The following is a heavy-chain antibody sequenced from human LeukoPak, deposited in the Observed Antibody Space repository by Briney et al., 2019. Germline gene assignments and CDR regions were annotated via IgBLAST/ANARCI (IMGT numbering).Heavy chain of an antibody. V-gene: IGHV3-23*01. CDR2: ISGSGGST. D-gene: IGHD6-19*01. J-gene: IGHJ4*02. CDR1: GFTFSSYA. Sequence: GGSLRLSCAASGFTFSSYAMSWVRQTPGKGLEWVSAISGSGGSTYCADSVKGRFTISRDNAKNSLYLQMNSLRAEDTAVYYCARDEAVAGHDYWGQGTLVTVSS. CDR3: ARDEAVAGHDY.